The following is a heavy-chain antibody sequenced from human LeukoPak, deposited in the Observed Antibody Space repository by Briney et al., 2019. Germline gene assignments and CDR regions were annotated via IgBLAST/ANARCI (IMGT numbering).Heavy chain of an antibody. Sequence: SESLSLTCTVSGGSISSYYWSWIRQPPGKGLEWIGYIYYSGSTNYNPSLKSRVTISVDTSKNQSDTAVYYCARGHSSSWYDYYYYYMDVWGKGTTVTVSS. CDR2: IYYSGST. CDR1: GGSISSYY. J-gene: IGHJ6*03. D-gene: IGHD6-13*01. V-gene: IGHV4-59*01. CDR3: YYYYYMDV.